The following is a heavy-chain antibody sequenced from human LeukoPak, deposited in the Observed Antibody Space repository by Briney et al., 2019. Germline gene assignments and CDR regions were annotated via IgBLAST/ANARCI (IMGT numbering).Heavy chain of an antibody. V-gene: IGHV3-11*06. CDR1: GFTFTDYY. CDR3: AKRLTVTKEWLLGSYYGMDV. J-gene: IGHJ6*04. D-gene: IGHD3-3*01. Sequence: PGGSLRLSCAASGFTFTDYYMSWIRQAPGKGLEWVSYISSSSSYTNYADSVKGRLTISRDNAKNSLYLQMNSPRAADKAVYYCAKRLTVTKEWLLGSYYGMDVWGKGPRVTVSS. CDR2: ISSSSSYT.